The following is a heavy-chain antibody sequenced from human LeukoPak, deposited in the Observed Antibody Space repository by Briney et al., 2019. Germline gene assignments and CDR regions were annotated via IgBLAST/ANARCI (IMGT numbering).Heavy chain of an antibody. Sequence: GGSLRLSCAASGFTFSSYDMHWVRHATGKGLEWVSAIGTAGDTYHPGSVKGRFTISRENAKNSLYLQMNSLRAEDTAVYYCARSGYYYYYGMDVWGQGTTVTVSS. D-gene: IGHD1-26*01. J-gene: IGHJ6*02. CDR1: GFTFSSYD. CDR3: ARSGYYYYYGMDV. CDR2: IGTAGDT. V-gene: IGHV3-13*01.